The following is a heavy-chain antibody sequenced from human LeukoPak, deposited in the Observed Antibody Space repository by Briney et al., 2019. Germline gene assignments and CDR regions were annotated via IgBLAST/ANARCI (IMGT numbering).Heavy chain of an antibody. V-gene: IGHV4-34*01. Sequence: WETLSLTCAVYGGSFSGYYWSWIRQPPGKGLEWIGEINHSGSTNYNPSLKSRVTISVDTSKNQFSLKLSSVTAADTAVYYCARRRDGYNHFQTFDYWGQGTLVTVSS. CDR3: ARRRDGYNHFQTFDY. CDR1: GGSFSGYY. CDR2: INHSGST. D-gene: IGHD5-24*01. J-gene: IGHJ4*02.